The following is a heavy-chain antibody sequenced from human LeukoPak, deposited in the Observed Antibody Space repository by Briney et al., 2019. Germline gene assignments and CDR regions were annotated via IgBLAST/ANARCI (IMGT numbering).Heavy chain of an antibody. CDR1: RYTFTGYY. J-gene: IGHJ4*02. Sequence: EASVKVSCKASRYTFTGYYMHWVRQAPGQGLEWMGWINPNSGDTNSAQKFQGRVTMTRDTSISTAYMELSRLRFDDTAVYYCARGPRWDPHFDYWGQGTLVTVSS. CDR3: ARGPRWDPHFDY. CDR2: INPNSGDT. V-gene: IGHV1-2*02. D-gene: IGHD1-26*01.